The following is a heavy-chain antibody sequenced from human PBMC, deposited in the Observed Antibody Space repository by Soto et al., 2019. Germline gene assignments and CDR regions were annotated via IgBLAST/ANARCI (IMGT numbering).Heavy chain of an antibody. Sequence: EVQLVESGGGLVQPGGSLRLSCAASGFTVSSNYMSWVRQAPGKGLEWVSVIYSGGSTYYADSVKGRFTISRDNSKNTLYLQMNSLRAEDTAVYYCARDMRGRHYGEYWRDMNAFDIWGQGTMVTVSS. V-gene: IGHV3-66*01. D-gene: IGHD4-17*01. CDR1: GFTVSSNY. CDR3: ARDMRGRHYGEYWRDMNAFDI. J-gene: IGHJ3*02. CDR2: IYSGGST.